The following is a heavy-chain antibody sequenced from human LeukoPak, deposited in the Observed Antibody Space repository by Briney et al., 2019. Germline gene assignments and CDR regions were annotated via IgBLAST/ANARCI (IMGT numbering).Heavy chain of an antibody. CDR3: ARDKADFWSGLDY. CDR2: ISYAGSNK. J-gene: IGHJ4*02. V-gene: IGHV3-30-3*01. D-gene: IGHD3-3*01. Sequence: GGSLRLSCAASGFTFSSYAMHWVRQAPGKGLEWVAVISYAGSNKYYADSVKGRFTISRDNSKNTLYLQMNSLRAEDTAVYYCARDKADFWSGLDYWGQGTLVTVSS. CDR1: GFTFSSYA.